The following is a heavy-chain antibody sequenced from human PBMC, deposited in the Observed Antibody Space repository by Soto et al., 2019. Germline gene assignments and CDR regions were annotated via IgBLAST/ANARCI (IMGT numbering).Heavy chain of an antibody. Sequence: GGSLRLSCAASGFTFSSYWMSWVRQAPGKGLEWVANIKQDGSEKYYVDSVKGRFTISRDNAKNSLYLQMNSLRAEDTAVYYCASFTGGFLRPLDAFDIWGQGTMVTVSS. CDR3: ASFTGGFLRPLDAFDI. J-gene: IGHJ3*02. D-gene: IGHD2-8*02. CDR1: GFTFSSYW. CDR2: IKQDGSEK. V-gene: IGHV3-7*01.